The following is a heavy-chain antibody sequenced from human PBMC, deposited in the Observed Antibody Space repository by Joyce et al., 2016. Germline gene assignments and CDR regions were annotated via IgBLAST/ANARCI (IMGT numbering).Heavy chain of an antibody. CDR1: GYTFVNYW. Sequence: EDHLVQSGAEMKKPGKSLRISCLVSGYTFVNYWISWVRQMPGQGLECRGRIDPNYSGTDYRPSFQGHFTISADKSISTAYMQWSSLKASDTAIYYCARHRGGGNFVPFDYWGQGTLVTVSS. J-gene: IGHJ4*02. D-gene: IGHD2-15*01. V-gene: IGHV5-10-1*03. CDR3: ARHRGGGNFVPFDY. CDR2: IDPNYSGT.